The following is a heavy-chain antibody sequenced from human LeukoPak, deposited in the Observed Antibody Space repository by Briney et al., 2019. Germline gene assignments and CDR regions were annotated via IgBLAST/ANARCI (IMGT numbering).Heavy chain of an antibody. CDR3: ARHSSRDFWSGYFFSGAFDI. J-gene: IGHJ4*02. V-gene: IGHV1-18*01. D-gene: IGHD3-3*01. CDR2: ISAYNGNT. Sequence: ASVKVSCKASGYTFTSYGISWVRQAPGQGLEWMGWISAYNGNTNYAQKLQGRVTMTTDTSTSTAYMELRSLRSDDTAVYYCARHSSRDFWSGYFFSGAFDIWGQGTLVTVSS. CDR1: GYTFTSYG.